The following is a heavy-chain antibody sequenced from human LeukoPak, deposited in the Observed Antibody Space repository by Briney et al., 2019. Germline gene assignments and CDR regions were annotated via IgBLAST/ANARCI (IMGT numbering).Heavy chain of an antibody. CDR1: GFTVSSYS. V-gene: IGHV3-21*01. D-gene: IGHD6-13*01. J-gene: IGHJ2*01. CDR2: ISSSSSYI. CDR3: VREGVSSSWNNWYFDL. Sequence: GGSLRLSCAASGFTVSSYSMNWVRQAPGKGLEWVSCISSSSSYISYADSVKGRFTISRENAKNTLYLQMNSLSAGDTAVYYCVREGVSSSWNNWYFDLWGRGTLVTVSS.